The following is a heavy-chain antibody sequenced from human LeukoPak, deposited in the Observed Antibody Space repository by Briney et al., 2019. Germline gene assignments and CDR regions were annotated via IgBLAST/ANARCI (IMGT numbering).Heavy chain of an antibody. V-gene: IGHV3-7*01. CDR1: AFSFSNYN. D-gene: IGHD3-22*01. J-gene: IGHJ4*02. Sequence: GGSLRLSCAASAFSFSNYNMNWVRQAPGKGLEWVANIKQDGSEKYYVDSVKGRFTISRDNAKNSLYLQMNSPRAEDTAVYYCAREGTYYYDSSGYPGFYYFDYWGQGTLVTVSS. CDR2: IKQDGSEK. CDR3: AREGTYYYDSSGYPGFYYFDY.